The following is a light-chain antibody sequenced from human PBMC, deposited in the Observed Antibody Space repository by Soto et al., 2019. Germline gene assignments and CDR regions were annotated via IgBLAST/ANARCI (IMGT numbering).Light chain of an antibody. CDR3: GTWDSSLSAYV. CDR2: ENN. Sequence: QSVLTQPPSVSAAPGQKVTFSCSGSNSNIGKNYVSWYQQVPGTAPKLLIYENNQRRSGIPDRFSGSKSGTSATLGITGLQTGDEADYYCGTWDSSLSAYVFGTGTKLTVL. V-gene: IGLV1-51*02. CDR1: NSNIGKNY. J-gene: IGLJ1*01.